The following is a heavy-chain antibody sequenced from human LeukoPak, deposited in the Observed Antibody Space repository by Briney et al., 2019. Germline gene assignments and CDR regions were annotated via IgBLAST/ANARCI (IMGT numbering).Heavy chain of an antibody. Sequence: GSLRLSCAASGFTFSRYGMHWVRQAPGKGLEWVAVISYDGRNKYYEDSVKGRFTISRDNSKNTLYLQMNSLRAEDTAVYYCARDLMGIAYRGAFYYWGQGTLVTVSS. D-gene: IGHD6-13*01. CDR1: GFTFSRYG. CDR3: ARDLMGIAYRGAFYY. CDR2: ISYDGRNK. V-gene: IGHV3-30*03. J-gene: IGHJ4*02.